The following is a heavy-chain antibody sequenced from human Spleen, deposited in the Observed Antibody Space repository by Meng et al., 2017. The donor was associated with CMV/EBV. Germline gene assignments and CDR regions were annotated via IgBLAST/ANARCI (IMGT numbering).Heavy chain of an antibody. CDR3: ARDYYASGSFDY. CDR1: GFTFTTYC. V-gene: IGHV3-7*01. Sequence: GGSLRLSCAASGFTFTTYCMNWVRQAPGKGLEWVANINQDGSVKHYVDSLKGRFTISRDNAKNSLYLQMTSLRADDTAVYYCARDYYASGSFDYWGQGTLVTVSS. CDR2: INQDGSVK. D-gene: IGHD3-10*01. J-gene: IGHJ4*02.